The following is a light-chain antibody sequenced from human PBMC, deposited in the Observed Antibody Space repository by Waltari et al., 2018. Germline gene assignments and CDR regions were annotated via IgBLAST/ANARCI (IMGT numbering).Light chain of an antibody. J-gene: IGKJ2*01. CDR1: QNIITW. CDR3: QQYDDFPST. V-gene: IGKV1-5*03. Sequence: DIQMTQSPSTLSVSVGDRVTITCRASQNIITWLARYQQKPGKPPRLLVHTASILETGVPSRFSGSGSGTTFTLTINSLQPDDLATYYCQQYDDFPSTFGQGTKLEIK. CDR2: TAS.